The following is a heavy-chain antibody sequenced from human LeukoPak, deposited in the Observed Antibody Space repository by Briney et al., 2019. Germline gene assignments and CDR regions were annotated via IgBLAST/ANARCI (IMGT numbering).Heavy chain of an antibody. CDR1: GGSISTSNYY. D-gene: IGHD1-26*01. CDR2: IYTSGST. Sequence: SETLSLTCTVSGGSISTSNYYWSWIRQPAGKGLEWIGRIYTSGSTNYNPSLKSRVTISVDTSKNQFSLKLSSVTAADTAVYYCARPWNLSGSYGFDPWGQGTLVTVSS. V-gene: IGHV4-61*02. J-gene: IGHJ5*02. CDR3: ARPWNLSGSYGFDP.